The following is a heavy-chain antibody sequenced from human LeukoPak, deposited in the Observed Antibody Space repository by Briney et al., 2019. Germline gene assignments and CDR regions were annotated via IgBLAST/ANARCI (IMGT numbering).Heavy chain of an antibody. D-gene: IGHD3-3*01. J-gene: IGHJ6*02. Sequence: PSETLSLTCTVSGGSISSYYWSWIRQPPGKGLEWIGYIYYSGSTNYNPSLKSRVTISVDTPKNQFSLKLSSVTAADTAVYYCARNFLERYYYYGMDVWGQGTTVTVSS. CDR1: GGSISSYY. V-gene: IGHV4-59*08. CDR3: ARNFLERYYYYGMDV. CDR2: IYYSGST.